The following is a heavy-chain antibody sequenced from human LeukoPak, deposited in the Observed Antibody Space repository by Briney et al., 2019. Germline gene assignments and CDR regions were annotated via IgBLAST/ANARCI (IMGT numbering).Heavy chain of an antibody. CDR2: IRSSGSTI. Sequence: HPGGSLRLSCAASGFTFSSYEMNWVRQAPGKGLEWVSYIRSSGSTIYYADSVKGRFTISRDNAKNSLYLQMNSLRAEDTAVYYCAKWGCSGGSCFPFDYWGQGTLVTVSS. CDR3: AKWGCSGGSCFPFDY. V-gene: IGHV3-48*03. CDR1: GFTFSSYE. D-gene: IGHD2-15*01. J-gene: IGHJ4*02.